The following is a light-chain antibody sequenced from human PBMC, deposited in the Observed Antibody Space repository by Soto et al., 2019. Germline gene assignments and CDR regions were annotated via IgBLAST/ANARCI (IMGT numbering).Light chain of an antibody. Sequence: DIQMTQSPSSVSASVGDRVTITCRSSQVISSWLVWYQQKPGKAPKFLIYAASSLQSGVPSRFSGSGSGTDFTLTISSVQHEDVATYYCQQAHSFPHTFGQGTKLEIK. V-gene: IGKV1-12*01. J-gene: IGKJ2*01. CDR2: AAS. CDR1: QVISSW. CDR3: QQAHSFPHT.